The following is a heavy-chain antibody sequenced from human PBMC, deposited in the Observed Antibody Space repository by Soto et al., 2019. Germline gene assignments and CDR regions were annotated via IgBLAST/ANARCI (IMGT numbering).Heavy chain of an antibody. J-gene: IGHJ5*02. Sequence: PSETLSLTCPVSGCSISSYYWIWIRQPPGKGLEWIGYIYYSGSTNYNPSLKSRVTISVDTSKNQFSLKLSSVTAADTAVYYCARQGNWFDPWGQGTLVTVS. CDR1: GCSISSYY. V-gene: IGHV4-59*08. CDR2: IYYSGST. CDR3: ARQGNWFDP.